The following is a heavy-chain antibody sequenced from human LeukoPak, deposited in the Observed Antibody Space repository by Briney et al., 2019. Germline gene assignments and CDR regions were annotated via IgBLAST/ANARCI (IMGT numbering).Heavy chain of an antibody. D-gene: IGHD2-15*01. Sequence: GESLKISCKGSGYSFTSYWIGWVRQMPGKGLEWMGIIYPGDSDTRYSPSFQGQVTISADKSISTAYLQWSSLKASDTAMYYCARGFVVVVAATLGFDYWGQGTLVTVSS. CDR2: IYPGDSDT. CDR3: ARGFVVVVAATLGFDY. J-gene: IGHJ4*02. V-gene: IGHV5-51*01. CDR1: GYSFTSYW.